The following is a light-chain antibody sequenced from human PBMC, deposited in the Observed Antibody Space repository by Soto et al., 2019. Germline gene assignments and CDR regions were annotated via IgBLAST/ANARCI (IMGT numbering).Light chain of an antibody. V-gene: IGKV1-5*03. J-gene: IGKJ1*01. Sequence: DILMTQSPSTLSASVGDSVTITCRASQSISIWLAWYQQKPGKAPKLLIYEASSLHSGVPSRFSGGGSGTEFSLTITSLQPNDSATYYCQQYNVYSGTFGQGTEVEIK. CDR2: EAS. CDR3: QQYNVYSGT. CDR1: QSISIW.